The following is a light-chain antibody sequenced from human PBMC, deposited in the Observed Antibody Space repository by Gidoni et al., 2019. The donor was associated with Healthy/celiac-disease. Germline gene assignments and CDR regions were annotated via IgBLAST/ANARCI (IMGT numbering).Light chain of an antibody. V-gene: IGLV2-8*01. J-gene: IGLJ1*01. CDR3: SSYAGSNIGV. Sequence: QSALTQPPSASGSPDQPVTISCTGTSSDVGGYNYVSWYQQHPGKAPKLMIYEVSKRPSGVPDRFSGSKSGNTASLTVSGLQAEDEADYYCSSYAGSNIGVFGTGTKVTVL. CDR2: EVS. CDR1: SSDVGGYNY.